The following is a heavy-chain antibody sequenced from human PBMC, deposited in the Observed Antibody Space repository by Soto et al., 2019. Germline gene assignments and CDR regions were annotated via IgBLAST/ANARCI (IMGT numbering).Heavy chain of an antibody. CDR1: GFTFSRYG. CDR3: ARCHRNDILTGYPPNDAFDI. D-gene: IGHD3-9*01. CDR2: ISYDGTKK. Sequence: GGSLRLSCTASGFTFSRYGMHWVRQAPGKGLEWVAVISYDGTKKDFGESVKGRFTISRDNSKNTMYLQMESLRSEDTAVYYCARCHRNDILTGYPPNDAFDIGGQGTMVTVSS. V-gene: IGHV3-30*03. J-gene: IGHJ3*02.